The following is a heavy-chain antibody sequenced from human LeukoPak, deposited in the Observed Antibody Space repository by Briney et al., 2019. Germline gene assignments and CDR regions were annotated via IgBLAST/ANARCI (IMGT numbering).Heavy chain of an antibody. CDR3: AKTLTLGYCSGGSCPAEYFQH. Sequence: QSGGSLRLSCAASGFTFSSYAMSWVRQAPGKGLEWVSAISGSGGSTYYADSVKGRFTISRDNSKNTLYLQMNSLRAEDTAVYYRAKTLTLGYCSGGSCPAEYFQHWGQGTLVTVSS. CDR1: GFTFSSYA. J-gene: IGHJ1*01. V-gene: IGHV3-23*01. CDR2: ISGSGGST. D-gene: IGHD2-15*01.